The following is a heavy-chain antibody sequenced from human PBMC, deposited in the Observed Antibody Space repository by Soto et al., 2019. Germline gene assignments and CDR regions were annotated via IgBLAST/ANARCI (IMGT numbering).Heavy chain of an antibody. J-gene: IGHJ6*02. D-gene: IGHD3-16*01. CDR2: IIPIFGTA. CDR1: GGTFSNYV. CDR3: ASDLIRSKGLTAPMAV. V-gene: IGHV1-69*05. Sequence: QFQLVQSGAEVKKPGSSVKVSCKASGGTFSNYVISWVRQAPGQGLEWMGGIIPIFGTANYGQRFQGRVTFTSEESTSTAHLELPSLTSEETAVSYCASDLIRSKGLTAPMAVRGQGTTVRVSS.